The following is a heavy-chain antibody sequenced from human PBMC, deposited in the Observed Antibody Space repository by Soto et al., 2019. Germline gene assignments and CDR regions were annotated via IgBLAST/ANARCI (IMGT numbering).Heavy chain of an antibody. V-gene: IGHV3-74*01. CDR3: ARGDEGSSYYYYGMDV. CDR1: GFTFSSYW. D-gene: IGHD6-6*01. Sequence: GGSLRLSCAASGFTFSSYWMHWVRQAPGKGLVWVSRINSDGSSTSYADSVKGRFTISRDNAKNTLYLQMNSLRAEDTAVYYCARGDEGSSYYYYGMDVWGQGTTVTVSS. J-gene: IGHJ6*02. CDR2: INSDGSST.